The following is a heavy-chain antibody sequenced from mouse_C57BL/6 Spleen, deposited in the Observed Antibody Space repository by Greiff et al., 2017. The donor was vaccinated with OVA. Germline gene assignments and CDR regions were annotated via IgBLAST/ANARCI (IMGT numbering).Heavy chain of an antibody. CDR3: AREDYYGSRGDYYFDY. J-gene: IGHJ2*01. Sequence: LVESGPELVKPGASVKISCKASGYSFTDYNMNWVKQSNGKSLEWIGVINPNYGTTSYNQKFKGKATLTVDQSSSTAYMQLNSLTSEDSAVYYCAREDYYGSRGDYYFDYWGQGTTLTVSS. D-gene: IGHD1-1*01. CDR2: INPNYGTT. V-gene: IGHV1-39*01. CDR1: GYSFTDYN.